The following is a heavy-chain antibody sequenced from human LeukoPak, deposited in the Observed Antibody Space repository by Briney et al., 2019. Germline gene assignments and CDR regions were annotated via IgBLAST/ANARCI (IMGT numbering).Heavy chain of an antibody. Sequence: ASVKVSCKASGYTFTGYYMHWVRQAPGQGLEWMGWINPNSGGTNYAQKFQGRVTMTRDTSISTAYMELSRLRSDDTAVYYCFVGAAAGTVSYYYYYMDVWGKGTTVTVSS. J-gene: IGHJ6*03. CDR1: GYTFTGYY. CDR2: INPNSGGT. CDR3: FVGAAAGTVSYYYYYMDV. D-gene: IGHD6-13*01. V-gene: IGHV1-2*02.